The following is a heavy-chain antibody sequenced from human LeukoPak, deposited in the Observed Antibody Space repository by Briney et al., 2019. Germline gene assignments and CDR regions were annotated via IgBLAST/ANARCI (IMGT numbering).Heavy chain of an antibody. CDR2: ISAYNGNT. CDR1: GYTFTSYG. J-gene: IGHJ4*02. V-gene: IGHV1-18*01. D-gene: IGHD3-22*01. CDR3: ARDHMIVVVMQTDY. Sequence: ASVKVSCKASGYTFTSYGISWVRQAPGQGLEWMGWISAYNGNTNYAQKLQGRVTMTTDTSTSTAYMELRSLRSDDTAVYYCARDHMIVVVMQTDYWGQGTLVTVSS.